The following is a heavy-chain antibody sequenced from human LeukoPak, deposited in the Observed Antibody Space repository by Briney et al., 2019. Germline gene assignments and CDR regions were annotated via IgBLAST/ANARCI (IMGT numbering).Heavy chain of an antibody. CDR3: ERLATTVTPFDY. CDR1: GGSISSYY. V-gene: IGHV4-59*01. CDR2: IYYSGST. Sequence: SETLSLTCTVSGGSISSYYWSWIRQPPGKGLEWIGYIYYSGSTNYNPSLKSRVTISVDTSKNQFSLKLSSVTAADTAVYYCERLATTVTPFDYWGQGTLVTVSS. D-gene: IGHD4-17*01. J-gene: IGHJ4*02.